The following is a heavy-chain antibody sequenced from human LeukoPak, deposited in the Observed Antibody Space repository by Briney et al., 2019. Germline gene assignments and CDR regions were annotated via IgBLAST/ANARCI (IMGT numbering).Heavy chain of an antibody. V-gene: IGHV1-18*01. CDR1: GYTFTDYG. CDR3: VRDHALWSNCFDY. J-gene: IGHJ4*02. CDR2: ISARNGNT. D-gene: IGHD2/OR15-2a*01. Sequence: ASVQVSCKASGYTFTDYGITWVRPAPGQGLEWMGWISARNGNTKYSQRLQGRVTMTTDTSTSTAYMELRSLTSDDTAVYYCVRDHALWSNCFDYWGQGTLVTVSS.